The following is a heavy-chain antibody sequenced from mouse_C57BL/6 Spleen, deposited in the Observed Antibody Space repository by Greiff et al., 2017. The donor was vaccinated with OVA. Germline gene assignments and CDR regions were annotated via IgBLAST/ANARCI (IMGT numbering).Heavy chain of an antibody. D-gene: IGHD2-4*01. V-gene: IGHV1-20*01. J-gene: IGHJ4*01. CDR1: GYSFTGYF. CDR2: INPYNGDT. CDR3: ARDDYDGYYYAMDY. Sequence: VQLQQSGPDLVKPGDSVKISCKASGYSFTGYFMNWVMQSHGKSLEWIGRINPYNGDTFYNQKFKGKATLTVDKSSSTAHMELRSLTSEDSAVYYCARDDYDGYYYAMDYWGQGTSVTVSS.